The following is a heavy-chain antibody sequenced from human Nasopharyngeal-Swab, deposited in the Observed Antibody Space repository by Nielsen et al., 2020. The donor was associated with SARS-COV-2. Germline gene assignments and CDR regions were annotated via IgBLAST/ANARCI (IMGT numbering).Heavy chain of an antibody. V-gene: IGHV3-30*03. CDR2: ISYDGSNK. Sequence: GESLKISCAASGFTFSSYGMHWVRQAPGKGLEWVAVISYDGSNKYYADSVKGRFTISRDNSKNTLYLQMNSLRAEDTAVYYCAREHGRAGRENDAFDIWGQGTMVTVSS. CDR3: AREHGRAGRENDAFDI. J-gene: IGHJ3*02. CDR1: GFTFSSYG.